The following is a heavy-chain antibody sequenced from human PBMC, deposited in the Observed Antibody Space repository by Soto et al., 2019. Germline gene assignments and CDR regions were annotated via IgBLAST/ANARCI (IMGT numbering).Heavy chain of an antibody. V-gene: IGHV4-34*01. CDR3: ARGLPSDCSGGSCYVNWFDP. J-gene: IGHJ5*02. Sequence: ASETLSLTCAVYGGSFSGYYWSWIRQPPGKGLEWIGEINHSGSTNYNPSLKSRVTISVDTSKNQFSLKLSSVTAADTAVYYCARGLPSDCSGGSCYVNWFDPWGQGTLVTVSS. CDR2: INHSGST. CDR1: GGSFSGYY. D-gene: IGHD2-15*01.